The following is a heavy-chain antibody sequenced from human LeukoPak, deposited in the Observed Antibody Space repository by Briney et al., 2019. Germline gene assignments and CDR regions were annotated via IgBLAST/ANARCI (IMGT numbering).Heavy chain of an antibody. Sequence: SETLSLTCTVSGDSISSSSYYWGWIRQPPGKGLEWIGTIYYSGSTFYNPSLKSRVTISVDTSKNQFSLKLTSVTAADTAVYYCARVPTITFFDYWGQGTLVTVPS. D-gene: IGHD3-10*01. V-gene: IGHV4-39*07. CDR3: ARVPTITFFDY. CDR1: GDSISSSSYY. J-gene: IGHJ4*02. CDR2: IYYSGST.